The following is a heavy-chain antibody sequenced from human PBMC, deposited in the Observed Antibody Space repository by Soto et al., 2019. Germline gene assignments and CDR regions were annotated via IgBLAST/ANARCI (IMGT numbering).Heavy chain of an antibody. Sequence: PSETLSLTCAVSGGSVSSSNWWSWVRQPPGRGLEWIGEAYHSGNTNYKPSLKSRVIMSVDKSKNQFSLELTSVTAAETAVYYCARHGDEGIDYWGQGTLVTVS. J-gene: IGHJ4*02. V-gene: IGHV4-4*02. CDR3: ARHGDEGIDY. CDR1: GGSVSSSNW. CDR2: AYHSGNT.